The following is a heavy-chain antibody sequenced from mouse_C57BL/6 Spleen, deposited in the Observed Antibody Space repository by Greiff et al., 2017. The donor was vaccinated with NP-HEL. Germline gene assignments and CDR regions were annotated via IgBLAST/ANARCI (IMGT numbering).Heavy chain of an antibody. Sequence: EVKLVESGGDLVKPGGSLKLSCAASGFTFSSYGMSWVRQTPDKRLEWVATISSGGSYTYYPDSVKGRFTISRDNAKNTLYLQMSSLKSEDTAMYYCARRFTTVVAFYAMDYWGQGTSVTVSS. D-gene: IGHD1-1*01. CDR1: GFTFSSYG. V-gene: IGHV5-6*02. J-gene: IGHJ4*01. CDR2: ISSGGSYT. CDR3: ARRFTTVVAFYAMDY.